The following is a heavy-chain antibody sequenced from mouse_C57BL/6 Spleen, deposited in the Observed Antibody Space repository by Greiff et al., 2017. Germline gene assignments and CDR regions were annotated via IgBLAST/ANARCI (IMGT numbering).Heavy chain of an antibody. V-gene: IGHV1-55*01. J-gene: IGHJ4*01. CDR2: IYPCSGST. Sequence: QVKLQQPGAELVKPGASVKMSCKASGYTFTSYWLTWVKQRPGQGLAWIGDIYPCSGSTNYNEKFKSKATLTVDTSSSTAYMQLSSLTSEDSAVYYCAIGRTLVPYAMDYWGQGTSVTVSS. CDR3: AIGRTLVPYAMDY. CDR1: GYTFTSYW. D-gene: IGHD3-3*01.